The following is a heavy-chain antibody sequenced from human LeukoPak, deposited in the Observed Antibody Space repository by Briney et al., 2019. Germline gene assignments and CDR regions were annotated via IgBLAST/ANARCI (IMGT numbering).Heavy chain of an antibody. CDR3: ARIRGLRVGENWFGP. CDR1: GFTFSNYA. D-gene: IGHD3-10*01. Sequence: PGRSLRLSCAASGFTFSNYAMHWVRQAPGGGLEWVSSISGSSSYIYYADSVKGRFTISRDNAKNSLYLQMNSLRAEDTAVYYCARIRGLRVGENWFGPWGQGTLVTVSS. V-gene: IGHV3-21*01. J-gene: IGHJ5*02. CDR2: ISGSSSYI.